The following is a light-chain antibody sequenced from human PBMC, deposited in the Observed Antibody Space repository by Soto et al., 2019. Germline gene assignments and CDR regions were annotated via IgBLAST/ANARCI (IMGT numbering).Light chain of an antibody. V-gene: IGKV1-5*03. Sequence: DIQMTQSPSTLSASVGDRVSITCRASQSLNSWLAWYQQKPGKAPKLLIYQTSTLESGAPSRFSGSGSGTEFTLTIIHLQPDDFATYYCQQYNTCSFGQGTKLEIK. J-gene: IGKJ2*01. CDR1: QSLNSW. CDR2: QTS. CDR3: QQYNTCS.